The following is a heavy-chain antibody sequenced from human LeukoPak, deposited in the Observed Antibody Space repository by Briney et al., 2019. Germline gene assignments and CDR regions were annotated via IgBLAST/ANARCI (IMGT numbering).Heavy chain of an antibody. CDR2: ISPSGSTI. CDR3: GRGGYCSGGTCYRFNAFDI. J-gene: IGHJ3*02. D-gene: IGHD2-15*01. CDR1: GFTFSNYE. Sequence: GGSLRLSCATSGFTFSNYEMNRVRQAPGKGLEWVSYISPSGSTIYYTDSVKGRFTISTDNAKNSLYLQMNSLRAEDTAVYYCGRGGYCSGGTCYRFNAFDIWGQGTTVTVSS. V-gene: IGHV3-48*03.